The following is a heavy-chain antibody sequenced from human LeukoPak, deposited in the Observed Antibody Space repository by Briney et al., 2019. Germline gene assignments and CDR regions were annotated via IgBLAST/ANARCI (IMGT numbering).Heavy chain of an antibody. J-gene: IGHJ4*02. D-gene: IGHD3-16*02. CDR3: ARSFHFYYFDY. CDR2: INPSGGGT. V-gene: IGHV1-46*01. CDR1: GYTVTSYY. Sequence: ASVKVSCKASGYTVTSYYMHWARQAPGQGLEWMGIINPSGGGTSYAQKFQGRVTMARDTSTSTVYMELSSLRSEDTAVYYCARSFHFYYFDYWGQGTLATVSS.